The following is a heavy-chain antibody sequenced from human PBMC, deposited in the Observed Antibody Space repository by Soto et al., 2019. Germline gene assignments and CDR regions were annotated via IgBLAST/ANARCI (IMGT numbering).Heavy chain of an antibody. V-gene: IGHV3-7*05. CDR2: INQDGSEK. CDR3: ARDGSTSWYSYDYHGMDV. D-gene: IGHD5-18*01. Sequence: EVQLVESGGGLVQPGGSLRLSCGASGFTFRTYWLSWVRQVPGKGLEWVANINQDGSEKNHVDSVKGRFTISRDNAKNSRHLQMSSLRAEDTALYYCARDGSTSWYSYDYHGMDVWGQGTTVTVSS. J-gene: IGHJ6*02. CDR1: GFTFRTYW.